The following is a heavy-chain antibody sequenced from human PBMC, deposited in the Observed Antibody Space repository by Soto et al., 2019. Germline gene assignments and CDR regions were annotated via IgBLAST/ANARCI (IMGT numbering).Heavy chain of an antibody. CDR3: ARAASKVGARPAAVLARDI. Sequence: SETLSLTCSVSGGSVSSSSYYWSWIRQPPGKGLEWIGYIYYSGSTNYNPSLKSRVSISVDTSKNQFSLKVASATAADTAVYYCARAASKVGARPAAVLARDIWGHGTMVTVS. D-gene: IGHD1-26*01. J-gene: IGHJ3*02. V-gene: IGHV4-61*01. CDR1: GGSVSSSSYY. CDR2: IYYSGST.